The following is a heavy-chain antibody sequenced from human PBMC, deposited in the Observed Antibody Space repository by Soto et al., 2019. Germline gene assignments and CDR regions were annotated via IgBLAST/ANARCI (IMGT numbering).Heavy chain of an antibody. CDR2: INSDGISI. CDR1: GFTFSSYW. Sequence: PGGSLRLSCAASGFTFSSYWMHWVRQAPGKGLVWVSRINSDGISIIYADSVKGRFSISRDDSKNTLSLQMDSLKTEDTALYYCTTDRGITETVIFTSWGLGTLVTVSS. V-gene: IGHV3-74*01. J-gene: IGHJ5*02. CDR3: TTDRGITETVIFTS. D-gene: IGHD3-16*01.